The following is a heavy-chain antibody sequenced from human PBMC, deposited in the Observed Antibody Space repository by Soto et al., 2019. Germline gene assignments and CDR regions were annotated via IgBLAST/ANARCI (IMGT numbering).Heavy chain of an antibody. CDR1: GGSINTGAYY. CDR3: ARAGYPGYSYGYADY. D-gene: IGHD5-18*01. V-gene: IGHV4-31*03. Sequence: QTLSLTGTVSGGSINTGAYYWSWIRQHPGKGLEWIGYIVTSGSTYYNPSLKSRVTISVDTSKNHFSLKLRSVTAADTAVYYCARAGYPGYSYGYADYWGQGTLFTVYS. CDR2: IVTSGST. J-gene: IGHJ4*02.